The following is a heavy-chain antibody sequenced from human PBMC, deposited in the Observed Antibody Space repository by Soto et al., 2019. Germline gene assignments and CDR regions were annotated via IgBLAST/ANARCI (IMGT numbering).Heavy chain of an antibody. CDR2: ISSSSSYT. CDR3: ARGPFYGDYVENGMDV. V-gene: IGHV3-11*05. D-gene: IGHD4-17*01. J-gene: IGHJ6*02. CDR1: GFTFSDYY. Sequence: QVQLVESGGGLVKPGGSLRLSCAASGFTFSDYYMSWIRQAPGKGLEWVSYISSSSSYTNYADCVKGRLTISRDNAKNSLYLQMNSLRAEDTAVYYCARGPFYGDYVENGMDVWGQGTTVTVSS.